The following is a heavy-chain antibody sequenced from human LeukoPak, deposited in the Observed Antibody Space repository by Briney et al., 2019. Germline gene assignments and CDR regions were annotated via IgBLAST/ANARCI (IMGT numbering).Heavy chain of an antibody. V-gene: IGHV3-23*01. CDR3: APPIVVVVAATSDY. J-gene: IGHJ4*02. CDR1: VFTFSSYA. CDR2: ISGSGGST. Sequence: EAGGSLRLSCAASVFTFSSYAMSWVRQAPGKGLEWVSAISGSGGSTYYADSVKGRFTISRDNSKNTLYLQMNSLRAEDTAVYYCAPPIVVVVAATSDYWGQGTLVTVSS. D-gene: IGHD2-15*01.